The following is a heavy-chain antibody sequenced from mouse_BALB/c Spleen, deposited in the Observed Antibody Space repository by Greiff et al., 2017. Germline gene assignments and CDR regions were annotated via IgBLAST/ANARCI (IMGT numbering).Heavy chain of an antibody. CDR2: ISYSGST. D-gene: IGHD2-1*01. J-gene: IGHJ3*01. V-gene: IGHV3-2*02. CDR1: GYSITSDYA. CDR3: ARSRTYGNHEGFAY. Sequence: EVHLVESGPGLVKPSQSLSLTCTVTGYSITSDYAWNWIRQFPGNKLEWMGYISYSGSTSYNPSLKSRISITRDTSKNQFFLQLNSVTTEDTATYYCARSRTYGNHEGFAYWGQGTLVTVSA.